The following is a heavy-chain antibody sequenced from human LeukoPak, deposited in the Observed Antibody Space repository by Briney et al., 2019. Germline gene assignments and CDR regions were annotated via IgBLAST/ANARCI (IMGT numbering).Heavy chain of an antibody. CDR3: ARDPYGDYGPATWYFDL. J-gene: IGHJ2*01. Sequence: SETLSLTCTVSGGSISSYYWSWIRQPPGKGLEWIGYIYYSGSTNYNPSLKSRVTISVDTSKNQFSLKLSSVTAADTAVYYCARDPYGDYGPATWYFDLWGRGTLVTVSS. CDR2: IYYSGST. V-gene: IGHV4-59*01. D-gene: IGHD4-17*01. CDR1: GGSISSYY.